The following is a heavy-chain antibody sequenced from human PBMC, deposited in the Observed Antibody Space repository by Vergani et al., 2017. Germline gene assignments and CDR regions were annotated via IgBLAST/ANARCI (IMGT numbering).Heavy chain of an antibody. CDR1: GYTFTSYG. V-gene: IGHV1-18*01. CDR2: ISAYNGNT. J-gene: IGHJ4*02. Sequence: QVQLVQSGAEVKKPGASVKVSCKASGYTFTSYGISWVRQAPGQGLEWMGWISAYNGNTNYAQKFQGWVTMTRDTSISTAYMELSRLRSDDTAVYYCARGIAARSSFDYWGQGTLVTVSS. D-gene: IGHD6-6*01. CDR3: ARGIAARSSFDY.